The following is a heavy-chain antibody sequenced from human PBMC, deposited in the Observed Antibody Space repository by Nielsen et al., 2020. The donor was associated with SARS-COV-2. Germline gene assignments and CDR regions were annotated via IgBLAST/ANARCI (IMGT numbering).Heavy chain of an antibody. D-gene: IGHD1-14*01. CDR1: GFTFSSYS. J-gene: IGHJ6*02. Sequence: GGSLRLSCAASGFTFSSYSMNWVRQAPGKGLEWVSSISISSSSFYYTDSVRGRFTISRDNAKSSLYLQLTSLRAEDTAVYYCARAYHNYYYAMDVWGQWTTVTVSS. CDR2: ISISSSSF. V-gene: IGHV3-21*01. CDR3: ARAYHNYYYAMDV.